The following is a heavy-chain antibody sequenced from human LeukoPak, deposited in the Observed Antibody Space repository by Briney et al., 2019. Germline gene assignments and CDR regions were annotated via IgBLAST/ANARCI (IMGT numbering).Heavy chain of an antibody. D-gene: IGHD3-22*01. V-gene: IGHV3-9*01. Sequence: SGGSLRLSCAASGFTFDDYAMHWVRQAPGKGLEWVSGINWNSGSIGYADSVKGRFTISRDNAKNSLYLQMNSLRAEDTALYYCAKDMGKYYYGSSGSSNFDYWGQGTLVTVSS. CDR2: INWNSGSI. J-gene: IGHJ4*02. CDR3: AKDMGKYYYGSSGSSNFDY. CDR1: GFTFDDYA.